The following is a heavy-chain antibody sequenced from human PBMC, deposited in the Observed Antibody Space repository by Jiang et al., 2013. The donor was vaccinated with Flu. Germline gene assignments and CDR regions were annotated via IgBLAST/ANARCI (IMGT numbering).Heavy chain of an antibody. D-gene: IGHD2-21*02. J-gene: IGHJ4*02. Sequence: EVKPPGSSVKVSCKAPGDTFNSYTISWVRQAPGQGLEWMGRIIPFLGIPNYAPNFQGRVTITADESTYTVYMDLSSLRSDDTAVYYCAQAYCGGDCYSGGLAYYAFEYWGQGTLVTVSS. CDR1: GDTFNSYT. V-gene: IGHV1-69*02. CDR2: IIPFLGIP. CDR3: AQAYCGGDCYSGGLAYYAFEY.